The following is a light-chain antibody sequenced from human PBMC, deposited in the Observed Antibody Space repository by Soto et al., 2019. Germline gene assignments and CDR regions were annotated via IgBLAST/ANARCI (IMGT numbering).Light chain of an antibody. CDR3: MQATQSSWT. Sequence: VVMTQSPLSLPVTLGQAASISCRSSQSLVHSDGNTDLNWFQQRPGQSPRRLIYKVSDRFSGVPDRFSGSGAGTDFTLTISRVEAEDVGVYYCMQATQSSWTFGQGTKVDI. V-gene: IGKV2-30*02. J-gene: IGKJ1*01. CDR2: KVS. CDR1: QSLVHSDGNTD.